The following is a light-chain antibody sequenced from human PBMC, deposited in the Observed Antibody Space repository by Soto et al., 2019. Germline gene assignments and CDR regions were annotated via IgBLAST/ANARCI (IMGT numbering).Light chain of an antibody. V-gene: IGKV3-15*01. CDR2: AAS. CDR1: QGVANN. Sequence: DKVMTQSPVTLSVSPGERATLSCRASQGVANNLAWYQQKPGQAPRLLILAASNRAPGIPSRFSGSGSGTESTLTISSRQAEDFAVYYCQQYNNWPGTFGQGTKVEIK. J-gene: IGKJ1*01. CDR3: QQYNNWPGT.